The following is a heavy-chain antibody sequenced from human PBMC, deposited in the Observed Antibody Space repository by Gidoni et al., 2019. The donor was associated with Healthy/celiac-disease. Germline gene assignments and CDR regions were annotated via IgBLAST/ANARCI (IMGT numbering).Heavy chain of an antibody. V-gene: IGHV4-39*01. CDR3: ARRGSGLNWFDP. CDR2: ISYSGST. Sequence: QLQLQESGPGLVKPSETLSLTCTVSGGSISSNSYYGGWIRQPPGKGLEWIGSISYSGSTYYNPSLKSRVTVSVDTSKNQFSLKLSSVTAADTAVYYCARRGSGLNWFDPWGQGTLVTVSS. D-gene: IGHD3-10*01. J-gene: IGHJ5*02. CDR1: GGSISSNSYY.